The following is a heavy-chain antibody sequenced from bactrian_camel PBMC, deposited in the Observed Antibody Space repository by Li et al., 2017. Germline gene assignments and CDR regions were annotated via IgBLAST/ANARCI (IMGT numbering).Heavy chain of an antibody. V-gene: IGHV3S6*01. CDR3: TAPRLTTWTSDFDY. J-gene: IGHJ6*01. CDR2: ISRDDSNT. Sequence: QVQLVESGGGSVQAGGSLRLSCAASGYTYRYSRYCMGWFRQAPGKGLEWVSSISRDDSNTYYADSVKGRFTISRDSAKNTVYLQMNSLRSDDTALYYCTAPRLTTWTSDFDYWGQGTQVTVS. CDR1: GYTYRYSRYC.